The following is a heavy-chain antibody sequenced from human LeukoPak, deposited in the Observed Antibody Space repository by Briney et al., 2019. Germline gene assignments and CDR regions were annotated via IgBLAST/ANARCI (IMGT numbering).Heavy chain of an antibody. Sequence: ASVKVSCKASGYTFTSYYMHWVRQAPGQGLEWMGIINPSGGSTSYAQKFQGRVTMARDTSTSTVYMELSSLRSEDTAVYYCARDAISFDDFWSGYYFPTNWFDPWGQGTLVTVSS. CDR1: GYTFTSYY. J-gene: IGHJ5*02. V-gene: IGHV1-46*01. D-gene: IGHD3-3*01. CDR2: INPSGGST. CDR3: ARDAISFDDFWSGYYFPTNWFDP.